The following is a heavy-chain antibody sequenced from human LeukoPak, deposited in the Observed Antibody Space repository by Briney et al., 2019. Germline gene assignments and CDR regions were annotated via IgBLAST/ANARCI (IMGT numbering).Heavy chain of an antibody. CDR2: ISNSGNTI. CDR3: ARDGNSIAAARYYYMDV. D-gene: IGHD6-13*01. CDR1: GFTFSDYY. J-gene: IGHJ6*03. V-gene: IGHV3-11*04. Sequence: PGGSLRLSCAASGFTFSDYYMSWIRQAPGKGLEWVSYISNSGNTIYYADSVKGRFTISRDNAQNSLYLQMNSLRAEDTAVYYCARDGNSIAAARYYYMDVWGKGTTVTVSS.